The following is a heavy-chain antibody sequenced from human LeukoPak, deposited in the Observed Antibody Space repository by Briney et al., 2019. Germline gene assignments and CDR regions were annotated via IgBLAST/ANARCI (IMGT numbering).Heavy chain of an antibody. CDR3: ARQPTSEPFFDY. CDR1: GGSISSSSYY. D-gene: IGHD1-26*01. V-gene: IGHV4-39*01. CDR2: IYYSGST. Sequence: SETLSLTCTVSGGSISSSSYYWGWIRQPPGKGLEWIGSIYYSGSTYYNPSLKIRVTISVDTSKNQFSLKLSSVTAADTAVYYCARQPTSEPFFDYWGQGTLVTVSS. J-gene: IGHJ4*02.